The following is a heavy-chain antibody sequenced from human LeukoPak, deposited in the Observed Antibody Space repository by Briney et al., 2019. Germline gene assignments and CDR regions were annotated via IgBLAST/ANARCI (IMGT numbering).Heavy chain of an antibody. CDR2: ISYDGGNK. J-gene: IGHJ4*02. CDR1: GYTFSDYG. Sequence: GGSLRLSCVASGYTFSDYGMHWVRQAPGKGLDWVAVISYDGGNKHFADSVKGRFTISRDNSRNTLYLEMNSLRAEDTAVYYCAKERRSSSWYFDHWGQGTLATVSS. D-gene: IGHD6-13*01. CDR3: AKERRSSSWYFDH. V-gene: IGHV3-30*18.